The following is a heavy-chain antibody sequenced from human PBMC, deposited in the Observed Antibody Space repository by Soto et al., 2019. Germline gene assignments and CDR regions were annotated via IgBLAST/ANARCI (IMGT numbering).Heavy chain of an antibody. Sequence: EVQLVESGGGLVQPGVPLTLFCAASSFTLSRYCAQWVRRSREEALFWVSRINRDGSSTNYADSARGRVTISRDNAKNTLYLQVNGLRAEDTAVYYCAREIATTGEYYFDYWGQGILVTVSS. CDR3: AREIATTGEYYFDY. J-gene: IGHJ4*02. D-gene: IGHD6-13*01. CDR2: INRDGSST. CDR1: SFTLSRYC. V-gene: IGHV3-74*01.